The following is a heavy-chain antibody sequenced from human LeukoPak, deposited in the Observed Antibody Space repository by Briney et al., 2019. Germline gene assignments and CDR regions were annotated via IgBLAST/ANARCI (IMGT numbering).Heavy chain of an antibody. CDR3: VRGYSEYWSD. V-gene: IGHV4-34*01. Sequence: PSETLSLTCAAYGGSFSDFYWNRIRQPPGKGLEWIGQISHSGGINYNPSLQSRVTLSVDTSNNHFSLRLTPVTAADTAVYYCVRGYSEYWSDWGQGSLVTVSS. CDR1: GGSFSDFY. CDR2: ISHSGGI. J-gene: IGHJ4*02. D-gene: IGHD3-3*01.